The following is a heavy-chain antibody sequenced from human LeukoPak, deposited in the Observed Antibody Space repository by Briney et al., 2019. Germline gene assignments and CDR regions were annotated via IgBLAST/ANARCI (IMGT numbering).Heavy chain of an antibody. CDR3: PKASRSSRPYYFDY. Sequence: QPGGSLRLSCAASGFTFSSYAMSWVRQAPGKGLEWVSAIGDSGRRTYYADSVKGRFTISRDNSKNTVYLQMDSLRAEDMAVYYCPKASRSSRPYYFDYRGQGILVTVSS. CDR1: GFTFSSYA. V-gene: IGHV3-23*01. D-gene: IGHD1-26*01. J-gene: IGHJ4*02. CDR2: IGDSGRRT.